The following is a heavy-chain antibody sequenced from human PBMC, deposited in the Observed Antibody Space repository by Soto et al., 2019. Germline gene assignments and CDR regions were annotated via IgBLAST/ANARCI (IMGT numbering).Heavy chain of an antibody. CDR1: GGSISSDGYS. D-gene: IGHD3-10*01. V-gene: IGHV4-30-2*01. J-gene: IGHJ5*02. CDR3: AREWDAYYYGSGSYSWFDP. CDR2: IYHSGST. Sequence: SETLSLTCAVSGGSISSDGYSWSWIRQPPGKGLEWIGYIYHSGSTYYNPSLKSRVTISVDRSKNQFSLKLSSVTAADTAVYYCAREWDAYYYGSGSYSWFDPWGQGNLVTFSS.